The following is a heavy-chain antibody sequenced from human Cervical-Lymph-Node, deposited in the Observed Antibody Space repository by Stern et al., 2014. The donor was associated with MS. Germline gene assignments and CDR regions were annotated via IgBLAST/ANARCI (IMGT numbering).Heavy chain of an antibody. J-gene: IGHJ4*02. CDR2: LYYSGST. Sequence: QVQLQESGPGLVKPSETLSLMCNVSSGSTGNKYWSWIRQPPGKGLEWIGHLYYSGSTNYNPSLKIRVPISLDTSKNQFSLKLSSVTAADTAVYYCARAGPYDYIWGNLRHRAFYFDSWGQGVLVTVSS. CDR3: ARAGPYDYIWGNLRHRAFYFDS. D-gene: IGHD3-16*01. V-gene: IGHV4-59*01. CDR1: SGSTGNKY.